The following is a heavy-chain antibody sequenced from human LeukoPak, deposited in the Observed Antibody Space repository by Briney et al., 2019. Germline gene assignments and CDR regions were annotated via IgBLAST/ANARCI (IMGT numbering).Heavy chain of an antibody. CDR1: GGSISSSNYY. CDR3: ARGRSGYGDYYYYYMDV. Sequence: PSETLSLTCTVSGGSISSSNYYWGWIRQPAGKGLEWIGRIYTSGSTNYNPSLKSRVTMSVDTSKNQFSLKLSSVTAADTAVYYCARGRSGYGDYYYYYMDVWGKGTTVTISS. D-gene: IGHD4-17*01. CDR2: IYTSGST. V-gene: IGHV4-61*02. J-gene: IGHJ6*03.